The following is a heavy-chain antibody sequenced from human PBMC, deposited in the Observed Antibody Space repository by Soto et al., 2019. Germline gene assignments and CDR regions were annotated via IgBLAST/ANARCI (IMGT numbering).Heavy chain of an antibody. V-gene: IGHV3-74*01. CDR2: INSDGSST. D-gene: IGHD5-12*01. Sequence: GGSLRLSYAASGFTFSSYWMHWVRQAPGKGLVWVSRINSDGSSTSYVDSVKGRFTISRDNAKNTLYLQMNSLRAEDTAVYYCARDGRDGYIYYYGMDVWGQGTTVTVSS. CDR1: GFTFSSYW. CDR3: ARDGRDGYIYYYGMDV. J-gene: IGHJ6*02.